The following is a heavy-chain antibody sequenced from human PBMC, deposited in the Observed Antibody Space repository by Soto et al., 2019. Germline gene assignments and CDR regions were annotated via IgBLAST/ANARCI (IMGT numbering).Heavy chain of an antibody. J-gene: IGHJ5*02. Sequence: QVQLQESGPGLVKASETRSRTCPVSGGSVTTYWGWIRQPPGKGLEWIGYINYSATTKYNSALKSRVTIAVDTSNTQVSLSLRSVTAADTAVYYCAASYFSDGVSCNWFDPWGQGILVIVSS. CDR2: INYSATT. CDR3: AASYFSDGVSCNWFDP. V-gene: IGHV4-59*02. D-gene: IGHD2-8*01. CDR1: GGSVTTY.